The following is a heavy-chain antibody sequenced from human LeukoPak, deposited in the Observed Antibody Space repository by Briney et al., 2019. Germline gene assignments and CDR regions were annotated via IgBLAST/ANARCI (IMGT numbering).Heavy chain of an antibody. CDR1: GFTVSSNY. Sequence: PGGSLRLSCAASGFTVSSNYMSWVRQAPGKGLEWVSVIYSGGSTYYADSVKGRFTISRDNSKNTLYLQMNSLRAEDTAVYYCAAYCSGGSCYELADYWGQGTLVTVSS. CDR3: AAYCSGGSCYELADY. D-gene: IGHD2-15*01. V-gene: IGHV3-53*01. J-gene: IGHJ4*02. CDR2: IYSGGST.